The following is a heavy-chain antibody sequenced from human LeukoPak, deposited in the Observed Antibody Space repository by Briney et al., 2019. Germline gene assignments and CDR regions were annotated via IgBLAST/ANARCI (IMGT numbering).Heavy chain of an antibody. V-gene: IGHV3-74*01. Sequence: GGSLRLSCAASGFTFSNYWMHWVRQAPGKGLVWVSRINSDGRSTNYADSVKGRFTISRDNAKNTLYLQMNSLRAEDTAVYYCAREGDLDFDYWGQGTLVTVSS. CDR2: INSDGRST. J-gene: IGHJ4*02. CDR3: AREGDLDFDY. D-gene: IGHD2-21*02. CDR1: GFTFSNYW.